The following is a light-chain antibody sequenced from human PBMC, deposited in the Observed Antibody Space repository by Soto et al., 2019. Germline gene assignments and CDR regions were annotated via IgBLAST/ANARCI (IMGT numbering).Light chain of an antibody. CDR3: QSYGDPPP. Sequence: EIVLTQSPGTLSLSPGERATLSCRASQGISTNYLAWYQQKPGQAPRLLIYGASRRPTGIPDRFSGSGSGTDFTLTISRLEPEDFAVYYCQSYGDPPPFGQGTKLEIK. V-gene: IGKV3-20*01. CDR2: GAS. CDR1: QGISTNY. J-gene: IGKJ2*01.